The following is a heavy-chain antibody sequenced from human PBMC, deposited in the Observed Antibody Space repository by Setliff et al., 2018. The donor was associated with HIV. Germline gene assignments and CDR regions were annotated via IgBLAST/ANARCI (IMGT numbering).Heavy chain of an antibody. CDR3: AKEAGYSSGWARWYFDY. V-gene: IGHV3-30*18. CDR2: ISYDGSNK. CDR1: GFTFSSYG. J-gene: IGHJ4*02. D-gene: IGHD6-19*01. Sequence: GGSLRLSCAASGFTFSSYGMHWVRQAPGKGLEWVAVISYDGSNKYYADSVKGRFTISRDNSKNTLYLQMNSLRAEDTAVYYCAKEAGYSSGWARWYFDYWGQGTLVTVPS.